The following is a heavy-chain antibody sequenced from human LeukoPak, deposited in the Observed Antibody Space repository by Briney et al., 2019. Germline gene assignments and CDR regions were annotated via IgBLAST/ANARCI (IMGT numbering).Heavy chain of an antibody. V-gene: IGHV4-30-2*01. J-gene: IGHJ6*04. D-gene: IGHD3-10*01. CDR2: IYHSGST. CDR3: ARNYGSGSGDYYYGMDV. CDR1: GGSISSGGYS. Sequence: SETLSLTCAVSGGSISSGGYSWSWIRQPPGKGLEWIGYIYHSGSTYYNPSLKSRVTISVDRSKNQFSPKLSSVTAADTAVYYCARNYGSGSGDYYYGMDVWGKGITVTVSS.